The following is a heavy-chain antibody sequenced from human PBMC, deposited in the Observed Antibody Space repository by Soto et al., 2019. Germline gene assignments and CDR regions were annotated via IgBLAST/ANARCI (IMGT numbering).Heavy chain of an antibody. V-gene: IGHV3-73*01. CDR1: AFTFSDSA. D-gene: IGHD3-16*01. CDR3: TRHALGGTFFDY. CDR2: IRSKAKNYAT. J-gene: IGHJ4*02. Sequence: EVQLVESGGGLIQPGGSLKLSCAASAFTFSDSAIHWVRQASGRGLEWVGCIRSKAKNYATTYAASLKGRFTLSRDESKNTAYLEITTLTTADTAVYYCTRHALGGTFFDYWGQGTLVTVSS.